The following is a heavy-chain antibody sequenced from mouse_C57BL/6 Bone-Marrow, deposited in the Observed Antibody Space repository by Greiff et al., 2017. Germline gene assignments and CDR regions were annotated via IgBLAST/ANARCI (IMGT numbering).Heavy chain of an antibody. V-gene: IGHV1-15*01. CDR3: TRDYYGSRVYYYAMDY. CDR2: IDPETGGT. D-gene: IGHD1-1*01. CDR1: GYTFTDYE. Sequence: QVQLQQSGAELVRPGASVTLSCKASGYTFTDYEMHWVKQTPVHGLEWIGAIDPETGGTAYNQKFKGKARLTADKSSSTAYMELRSLTSEDSAVYYCTRDYYGSRVYYYAMDYWGQGTSVTVSS. J-gene: IGHJ4*01.